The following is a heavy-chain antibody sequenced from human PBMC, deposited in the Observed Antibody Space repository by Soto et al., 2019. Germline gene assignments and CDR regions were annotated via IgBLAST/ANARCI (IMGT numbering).Heavy chain of an antibody. Sequence: GASVKVSCKASGYTFTTYDISWVRQAPGQGLEWMGRISTYNGNTNYPQSLQGRLTMTTDTSTTTAYMELRNLRSDDTAVYYCARAFKTEQWLVRNYYYYGMDVWGQGTTVTVSS. J-gene: IGHJ6*02. CDR2: ISTYNGNT. CDR3: ARAFKTEQWLVRNYYYYGMDV. D-gene: IGHD6-19*01. CDR1: GYTFTTYD. V-gene: IGHV1-18*01.